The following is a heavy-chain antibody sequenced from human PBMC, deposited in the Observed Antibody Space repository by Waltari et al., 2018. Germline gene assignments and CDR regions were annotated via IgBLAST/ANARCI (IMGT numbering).Heavy chain of an antibody. D-gene: IGHD4-17*01. J-gene: IGHJ1*01. CDR2: MQYRGGT. Sequence: QLQLQESGPGLVKPSETLSLTCTVSGGSISTNYNWAWIRQPPGKGLEWMGNMQYRGGTFYNPSRKSRVTISLDTSMNQFSLRLTSVNAADTAVYFCGRVAFGDDGGYFQHWGQGTLVTISS. V-gene: IGHV4-39*01. CDR3: GRVAFGDDGGYFQH. CDR1: GGSISTNYN.